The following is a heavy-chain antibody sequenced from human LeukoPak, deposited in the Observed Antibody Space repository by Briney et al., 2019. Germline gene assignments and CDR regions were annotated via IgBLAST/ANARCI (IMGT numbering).Heavy chain of an antibody. CDR3: ANLATVTTRGVFDI. D-gene: IGHD4-17*01. CDR1: GFTFSSYG. V-gene: IGHV3-30*18. CDR2: ISYDGSNK. Sequence: GRSLRLSCAASGFTFSSYGMHWVRQAPGKGLEWVAVISYDGSNKYNEDSVKGRFTISRDNSKNTLYLQMNSLRAEDTAVYYCANLATVTTRGVFDIWGQGTMVTVSS. J-gene: IGHJ3*02.